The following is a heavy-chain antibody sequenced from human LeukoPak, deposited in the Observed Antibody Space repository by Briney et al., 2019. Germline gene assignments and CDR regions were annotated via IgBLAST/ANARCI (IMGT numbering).Heavy chain of an antibody. CDR3: ARKGAVAQYYYYMDV. V-gene: IGHV3-7*01. Sequence: PGGSLRLSCAASGFTFSSHWMSWVRQAPGKGLEWVANIKQDGSEKYYVDSVKGRFTISRDSAKNSLYLQMNSLRAEDTAVYYCARKGAVAQYYYYMDVWGKGTTVTVSS. CDR2: IKQDGSEK. J-gene: IGHJ6*03. CDR1: GFTFSSHW. D-gene: IGHD6-19*01.